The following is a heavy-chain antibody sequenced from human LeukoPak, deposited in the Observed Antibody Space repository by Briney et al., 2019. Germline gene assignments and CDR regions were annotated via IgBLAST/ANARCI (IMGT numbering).Heavy chain of an antibody. CDR1: GLTFSSYA. CDR3: AKADDYGDYVSAFDI. CDR2: ISGSGGST. Sequence: PGGSLTLSCAASGLTFSSYAMSWVRQPPGRGLEWVSAISGSGGSTYYADSVKGRFTISRDNSKNTLYLQMNSLRAEDTAVYYCAKADDYGDYVSAFDIWGQGTMVTVSS. V-gene: IGHV3-23*01. J-gene: IGHJ3*02. D-gene: IGHD4-17*01.